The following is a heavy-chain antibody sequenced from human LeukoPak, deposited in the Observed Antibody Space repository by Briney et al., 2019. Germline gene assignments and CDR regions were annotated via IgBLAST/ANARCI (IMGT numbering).Heavy chain of an antibody. D-gene: IGHD6-19*01. V-gene: IGHV4-39*07. CDR2: IYYSGST. Sequence: TSETLSLTCTVSGGSISSSSYYWGWIRQPPGKGLEWIGSIYYSGSTYYNPSLKSRVTISVDTSKNQFSLKLSSVTAADTAVYYCARGLGYSSGWYHIDYWGQGTLVTVSS. CDR3: ARGLGYSSGWYHIDY. J-gene: IGHJ4*02. CDR1: GGSISSSSYY.